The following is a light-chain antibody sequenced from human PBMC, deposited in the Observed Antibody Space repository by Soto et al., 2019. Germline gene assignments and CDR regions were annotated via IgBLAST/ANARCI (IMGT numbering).Light chain of an antibody. CDR3: QQRNGWPRT. CDR2: RTS. CDR1: QSISSN. V-gene: IGKV3-15*01. Sequence: EIVMTQSPATLSVSPGERATLSCRASQSISSNLAWYQQKPGQAPRLLMFRTSSRATGFPARFSGSGSGTEFNLTISSLQSEDFGVYYCQQRNGWPRTFGQGTKVEIK. J-gene: IGKJ1*01.